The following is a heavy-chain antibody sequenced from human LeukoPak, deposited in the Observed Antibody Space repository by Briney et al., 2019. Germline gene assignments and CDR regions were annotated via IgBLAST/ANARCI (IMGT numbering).Heavy chain of an antibody. D-gene: IGHD6-13*01. CDR2: IHFSGTT. CDR1: GGSIFTTIKY. CDR3: ARSIAADGPTHNWFDS. J-gene: IGHJ5*02. Sequence: LETLSHSCSDPGGSIFTTIKYWGSIRQPPGKGLEWIGSIHFSGTTYYKPSLKSRVTVSVDTSKSQFSLKLTSVTAADTAVYYCARSIAADGPTHNWFDSWGQETLVTVSS. V-gene: IGHV4-39*01.